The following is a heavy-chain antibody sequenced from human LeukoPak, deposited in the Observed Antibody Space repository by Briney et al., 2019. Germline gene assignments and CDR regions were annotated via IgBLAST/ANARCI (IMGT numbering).Heavy chain of an antibody. J-gene: IGHJ3*02. CDR3: AKGLHSSSWNDAFDI. V-gene: IGHV3-21*01. CDR2: ISSSSSYI. Sequence: PGGSLRLSCAASGFTFSSYWMHWVRQAPGKGLEWVSSISSSSSYIYYADSVKGRFTISRDNAKNSLYLQMNSLRVEDTAVYYCAKGLHSSSWNDAFDIWGQGTTVTVSS. D-gene: IGHD6-13*01. CDR1: GFTFSSYW.